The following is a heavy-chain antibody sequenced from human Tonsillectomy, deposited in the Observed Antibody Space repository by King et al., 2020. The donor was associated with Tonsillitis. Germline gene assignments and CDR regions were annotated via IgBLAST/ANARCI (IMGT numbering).Heavy chain of an antibody. CDR1: GGSIKSYY. CDR2: IYYSGST. J-gene: IGHJ6*03. CDR3: AREDGDYYYMDV. Sequence: QLQESGPGLVKPSETLSLTCTVSGGSIKSYYWSWIRQPPGKGLEWIGYIYYSGSTKYNPSLKSRVTISVDTSKNQFSLKLSSVTAADTAVYYCAREDGDYYYMDVWGKGTTVTVSS. D-gene: IGHD5-24*01. V-gene: IGHV4-59*01.